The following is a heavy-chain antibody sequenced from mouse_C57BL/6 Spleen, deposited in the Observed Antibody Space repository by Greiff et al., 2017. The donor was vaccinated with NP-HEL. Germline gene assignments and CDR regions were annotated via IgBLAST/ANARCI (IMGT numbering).Heavy chain of an antibody. J-gene: IGHJ2*01. CDR1: GYTFTSYG. V-gene: IGHV1-81*01. Sequence: QVQLQQSGAELARPGASVKLSCKASGYTFTSYGISWVKQRTGQGLEWIGEIYPRSGNTYYNEKFKGKATLTADKSSSTAYMELRSLTSEDSAVYFCARLGLYGYYFDYWGQGTTLTVSS. D-gene: IGHD2-2*01. CDR3: ARLGLYGYYFDY. CDR2: IYPRSGNT.